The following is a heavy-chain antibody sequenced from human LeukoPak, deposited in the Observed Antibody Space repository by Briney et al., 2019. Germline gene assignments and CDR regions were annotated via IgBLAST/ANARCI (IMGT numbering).Heavy chain of an antibody. J-gene: IGHJ4*02. Sequence: PGRSLRLSCTASGFTFSSYRMSWVRQAPGKGLEWVGFIRSKAYGGTTEYAASVKGRFTISRDDSKSIAYLQMNSLKTEDTAVYYCTREVYLGGYWGQGTMVTVSS. CDR3: TREVYLGGY. D-gene: IGHD2-15*01. V-gene: IGHV3-49*04. CDR2: IRSKAYGGTT. CDR1: GFTFSSYR.